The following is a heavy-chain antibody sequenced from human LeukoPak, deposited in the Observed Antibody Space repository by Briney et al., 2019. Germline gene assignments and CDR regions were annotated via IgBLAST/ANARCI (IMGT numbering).Heavy chain of an antibody. CDR1: GFTFSSYA. J-gene: IGHJ4*02. D-gene: IGHD3-9*01. CDR3: ARDQYYDILTGNADY. CDR2: ISYDGSNK. Sequence: GGSLRLSCAASGFTFSSYAMHWVRQAPGKGLEWVAVISYDGSNKYYADSVKGRFTISRDNSKNTLYLQMNSLRAEDTAVYYCARDQYYDILTGNADYWGQGTLVTVSS. V-gene: IGHV3-30-3*01.